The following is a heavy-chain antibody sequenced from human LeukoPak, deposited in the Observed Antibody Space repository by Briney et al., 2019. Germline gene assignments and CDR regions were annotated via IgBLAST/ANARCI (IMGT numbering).Heavy chain of an antibody. CDR2: IYYSGST. V-gene: IGHV4-31*03. J-gene: IGHJ5*02. Sequence: SQTLSLTCTVSGGSISSGGYYWSWIRQHPGKGLEWIGYIYYSGSTYYNPSLESRVTISVDTSKNQFSLKLSSVTAADTAVYYCARVITIFGVVITNWFDPWGQGTLVTVSS. D-gene: IGHD3-3*01. CDR3: ARVITIFGVVITNWFDP. CDR1: GGSISSGGYY.